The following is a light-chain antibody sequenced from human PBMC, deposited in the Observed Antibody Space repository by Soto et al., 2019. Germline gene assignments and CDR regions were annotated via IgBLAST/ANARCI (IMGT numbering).Light chain of an antibody. CDR1: QSVSSY. Sequence: EIVLTQSPATLSLSPGERATLSCRASQSVSSYLAWYQQKPGQAPRLLIYDASNRATGIPARFSGSGSGTEFTITISSLEPEDFAVYYCQLRSDWPRYTFGQGTNLEIK. CDR2: DAS. CDR3: QLRSDWPRYT. J-gene: IGKJ2*01. V-gene: IGKV3-11*01.